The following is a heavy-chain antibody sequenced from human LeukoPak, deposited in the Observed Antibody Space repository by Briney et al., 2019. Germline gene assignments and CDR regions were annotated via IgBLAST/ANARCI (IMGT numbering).Heavy chain of an antibody. CDR3: ARNGDFALDY. CDR2: IVHTGSA. J-gene: IGHJ4*02. Sequence: PGGSLRLSCAASGFTFSTYSMNWVRQPPGKGLEWIGEIVHTGSAGYNPSLKSRVTISVDKSKNHLSLKMNSVTAADTAVYYCARNGDFALDYWGQGTLVTVSS. D-gene: IGHD4-17*01. V-gene: IGHV4-4*02. CDR1: GFTFSTYS.